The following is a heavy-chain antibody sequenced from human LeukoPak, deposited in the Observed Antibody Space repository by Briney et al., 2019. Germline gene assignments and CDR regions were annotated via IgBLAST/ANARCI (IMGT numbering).Heavy chain of an antibody. Sequence: SETLSLTCAVYGGAFSGYYWRWICQPPGKGLEWIGEINHSGSTNYNTSLKSRVTISVDTSKNQFSLKLSSVTAAYTAVYYCARGEDPYSSGWYYAQPFDYWGQGTLVTVSS. CDR1: GGAFSGYY. V-gene: IGHV4-34*01. D-gene: IGHD6-19*01. CDR3: ARGEDPYSSGWYYAQPFDY. CDR2: INHSGST. J-gene: IGHJ4*02.